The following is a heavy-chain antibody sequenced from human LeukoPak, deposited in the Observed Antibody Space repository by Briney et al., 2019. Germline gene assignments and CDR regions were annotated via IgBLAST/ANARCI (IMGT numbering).Heavy chain of an antibody. CDR1: GFTFSCYW. CDR2: INSDGRST. Sequence: PGGSLRLSFAVSGFTFSCYWMQWGRQAPGRGVVWVSHINSDGRSTSYADSVKGRVTISRDNAKNALYLQMNSVRAEDTSVYYCARALGSGRYYYYIDVWGKGTTVTVSS. V-gene: IGHV3-74*01. J-gene: IGHJ6*03. CDR3: ARALGSGRYYYYIDV. D-gene: IGHD3-10*01.